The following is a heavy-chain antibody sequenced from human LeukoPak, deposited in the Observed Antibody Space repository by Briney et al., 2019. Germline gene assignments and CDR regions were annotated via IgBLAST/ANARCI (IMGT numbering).Heavy chain of an antibody. Sequence: PGGSLRLSCAASGFTFSDYYMSWVCQAPGKGLEWVSYICSSGSTIYYADSVKGRFTFSRDNAKNSLYPQMNRRRAEDTGVYYCATEMGGRGPLDHGGLDVWGKAATVTVSS. V-gene: IGHV3-11*04. CDR1: GFTFSDYY. CDR2: ICSSGSTI. J-gene: IGHJ6*04. D-gene: IGHD1-14*01. CDR3: ATEMGGRGPLDHGGLDV.